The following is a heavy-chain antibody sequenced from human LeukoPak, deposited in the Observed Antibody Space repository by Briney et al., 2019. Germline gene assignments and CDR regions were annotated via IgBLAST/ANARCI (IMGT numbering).Heavy chain of an antibody. D-gene: IGHD2-2*02. J-gene: IGHJ3*02. Sequence: SESLSLTCSVSAGSLSTYWWSWIRQPPGKGLEWIGFIHYTGGTLYNPSLKSRVTLSVDVSKSQFSLSLTSATTADTAVYYCAREKRGYCSSTSCYKAYHDAFDIWGQGTMVTVSS. CDR1: AGSLSTYW. CDR2: IHYTGGT. CDR3: AREKRGYCSSTSCYKAYHDAFDI. V-gene: IGHV4-59*01.